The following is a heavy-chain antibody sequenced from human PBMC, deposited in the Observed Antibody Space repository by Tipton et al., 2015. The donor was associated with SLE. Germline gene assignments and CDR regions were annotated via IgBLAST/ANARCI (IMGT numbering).Heavy chain of an antibody. CDR3: ASLYSSSSRYFDY. CDR1: GGSISSNSYS. CDR2: IFYTGNT. V-gene: IGHV4-39*01. Sequence: TLSLTCTVSGGSISSNSYSWGWIRQPPGKGLEMIGNIFYTGNTHYNPSLKSRVTISVDTSKEQFSLRLSSLTAADTAVYYCASLYSSSSRYFDYWGQGTLVTVSS. D-gene: IGHD6-6*01. J-gene: IGHJ4*02.